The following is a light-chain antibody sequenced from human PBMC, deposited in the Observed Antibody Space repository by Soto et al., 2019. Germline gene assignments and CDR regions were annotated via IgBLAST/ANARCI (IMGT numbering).Light chain of an antibody. V-gene: IGKV1-5*01. CDR2: DAS. J-gene: IGKJ1*01. Sequence: DIQMTQSPSTLSASVGDRVTITCRASQSINSWLAWYQQKPGKAPRLLIYDASFLERGVPSRFSGSGSGTEFTLTISDLQPDDLATYYCQQYNSFWTLGQGTKVDIK. CDR3: QQYNSFWT. CDR1: QSINSW.